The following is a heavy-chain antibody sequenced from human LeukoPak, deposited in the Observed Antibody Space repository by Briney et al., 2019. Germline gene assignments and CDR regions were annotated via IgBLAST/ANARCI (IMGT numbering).Heavy chain of an antibody. D-gene: IGHD2-2*01. V-gene: IGHV3-15*01. CDR3: TTDRNIVVVGGY. CDR1: GFTFSNAW. CDR2: IKSKTDGGTT. Sequence: GGSLRLPCAASGFTFSNAWMSWVRQAPGKGLEWVGRIKSKTDGGTTDYAAPVKGRFTISRDDSKNTLYLQMNSLKTEDTAVYYCTTDRNIVVVGGYWGQGTLVTVSS. J-gene: IGHJ4*02.